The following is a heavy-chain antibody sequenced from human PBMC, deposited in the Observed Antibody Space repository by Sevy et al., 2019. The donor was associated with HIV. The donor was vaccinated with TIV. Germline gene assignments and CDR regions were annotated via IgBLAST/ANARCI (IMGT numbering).Heavy chain of an antibody. J-gene: IGHJ4*02. CDR3: ARIFDDFYAHDY. CDR1: GFTFSNFG. D-gene: IGHD2-21*02. V-gene: IGHV3-48*02. Sequence: GGSLRLSCAVSGFTFSNFGMNWVRQAPGKGLQWVSYISSRGRTIYYVDSVKGRFTISRDNAKNSLDLQMNSLRDEDTGLYYCARIFDDFYAHDYWGQGALVTVSS. CDR2: ISSRGRTI.